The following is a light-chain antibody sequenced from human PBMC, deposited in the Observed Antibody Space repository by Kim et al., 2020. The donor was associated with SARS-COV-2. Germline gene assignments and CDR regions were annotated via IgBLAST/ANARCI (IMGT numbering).Light chain of an antibody. CDR2: DVT. V-gene: IGLV2-14*03. Sequence: GQSITISCTGTSSDVGGYDYVSWFQQHPGKAPKLVIFDVTDRPSGVSNRFSGSKSGNTDSLTISGLQAEDEADYYCSSYTSSDTLVFGGGTKVTVL. CDR3: SSYTSSDTLV. J-gene: IGLJ2*01. CDR1: SSDVGGYDY.